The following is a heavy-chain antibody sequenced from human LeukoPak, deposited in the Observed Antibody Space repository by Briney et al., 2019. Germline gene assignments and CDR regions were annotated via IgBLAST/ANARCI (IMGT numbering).Heavy chain of an antibody. D-gene: IGHD3-22*01. CDR1: GFTFSSYA. J-gene: IGHJ4*02. Sequence: GGSLRLSCAASGFTFSSYAMSWVRQAPGKGLEWVSAISGSGGSTYYADSVKGRFTISRDNSKNTLYLQMNSLRAEDTAVYYCAKDFSYYDSSGYNYWGQGTLVTVSS. CDR3: AKDFSYYDSSGYNY. V-gene: IGHV3-23*01. CDR2: ISGSGGST.